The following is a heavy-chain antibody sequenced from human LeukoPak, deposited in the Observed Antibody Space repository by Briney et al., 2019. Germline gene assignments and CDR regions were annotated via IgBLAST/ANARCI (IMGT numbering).Heavy chain of an antibody. J-gene: IGHJ5*02. CDR1: GLTFSYHW. CDR2: IKGDGSDK. Sequence: GGSLRLSCAASGLTFSYHWMSWVRQAPGKGLEWVANIKGDGSDKYYVDSVRGRFTISRDNAKNSLYLQMNSLTAEDTAVYYCARHEAAGILGALNWFDPWGQGTLVTVSS. D-gene: IGHD3-10*01. CDR3: ARHEAAGILGALNWFDP. V-gene: IGHV3-7*01.